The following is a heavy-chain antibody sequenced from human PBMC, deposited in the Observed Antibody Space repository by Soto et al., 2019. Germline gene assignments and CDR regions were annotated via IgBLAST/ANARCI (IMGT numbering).Heavy chain of an antibody. CDR3: ARQIYDSDTGPNFQYYFDS. J-gene: IGHJ4*02. D-gene: IGHD3-22*01. CDR1: GFSFAGYW. CDR2: IDPSDSQT. V-gene: IGHV5-10-1*01. Sequence: GESLKISCKGSGFSFAGYWITWVRQKPGKGLEWMGRIDPSDSQTYYSPSFRGHVTISATKSITTVFLQWSSLRASDTAMYYCARQIYDSDTGPNFQYYFDSWGQGTPVTVSS.